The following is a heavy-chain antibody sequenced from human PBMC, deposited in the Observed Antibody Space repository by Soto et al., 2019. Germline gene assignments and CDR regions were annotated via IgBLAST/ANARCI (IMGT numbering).Heavy chain of an antibody. CDR2: ISAYNGNT. V-gene: IGHV1-18*01. J-gene: IGHJ3*02. Sequence: ASVKVSCKASGYTFTSYDINWVRQATGQGLEWMGWISAYNGNTNYAQKLQGRVTMTTDTSTSTAYMELRSLRSDDTAVYYCARDHLGYCISTSCYAGPPAFDIWGQGTMVTVSS. CDR3: ARDHLGYCISTSCYAGPPAFDI. D-gene: IGHD2-2*01. CDR1: GYTFTSYD.